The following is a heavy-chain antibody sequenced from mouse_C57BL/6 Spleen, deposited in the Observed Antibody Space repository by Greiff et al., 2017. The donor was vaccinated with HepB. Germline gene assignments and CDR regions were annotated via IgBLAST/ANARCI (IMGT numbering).Heavy chain of an antibody. CDR3: AREGYDGYAWFAY. D-gene: IGHD2-3*01. CDR2: INTNNGGT. V-gene: IGHV1-26*01. Sequence: EVQLQQSGPELVKPGASVKISCKASGYTFTDYYMNWVKQSHGKSLEWIGDINTNNGGTSYNQKFKGKATLTVDKSSSTAYMALRSRTSEDSAVYYCAREGYDGYAWFAYWGQGTLVTVSA. J-gene: IGHJ3*01. CDR1: GYTFTDYY.